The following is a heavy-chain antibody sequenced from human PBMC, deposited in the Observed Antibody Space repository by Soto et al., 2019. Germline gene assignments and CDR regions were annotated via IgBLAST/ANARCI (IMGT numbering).Heavy chain of an antibody. Sequence: LTCTVSGGSISSYYWSWIRQPAGKGLEWIGRIYTSGSTNYNPSLKSRVTMLVDTSKNQFSLKLSSVTAADTAVYYCARDAGYFDYYYGMDVWGQGTTVTVSS. CDR1: GGSISSYY. V-gene: IGHV4-4*07. CDR2: IYTSGST. J-gene: IGHJ6*02. D-gene: IGHD3-9*01. CDR3: ARDAGYFDYYYGMDV.